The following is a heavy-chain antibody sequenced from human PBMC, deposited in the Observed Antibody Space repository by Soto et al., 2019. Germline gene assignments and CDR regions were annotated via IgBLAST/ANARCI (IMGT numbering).Heavy chain of an antibody. J-gene: IGHJ4*02. Sequence: GGSLRLSYVVSGFTFSGAWMSWVRQAPGKGLEWVGRIKSKADGGTTDYAKAVKGRFTISRDDSKNTLFLQMNSLKTEDTGVYYCTTFHYTGAGYWGQGTLVTVSS. D-gene: IGHD1-1*01. CDR1: GFTFSGAW. V-gene: IGHV3-15*01. CDR2: IKSKADGGTT. CDR3: TTFHYTGAGY.